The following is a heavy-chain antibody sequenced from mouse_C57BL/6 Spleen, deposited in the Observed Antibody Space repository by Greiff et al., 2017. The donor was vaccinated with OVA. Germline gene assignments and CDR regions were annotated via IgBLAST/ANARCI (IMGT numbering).Heavy chain of an antibody. V-gene: IGHV14-2*01. D-gene: IGHD2-2*01. J-gene: IGHJ2*01. CDR3: ASRPVMVTTFDY. CDR1: GFNIKDYY. CDR2: IDPEDGET. Sequence: EVQLVESGAELVKPGASVKLSCTASGFNIKDYYMHWVKQRTEQGLEWIGRIDPEDGETKYAPKFQGKATITADTSSNTAYLQLSSLTSEDTAVYYCASRPVMVTTFDYWGQGTTLTVSS.